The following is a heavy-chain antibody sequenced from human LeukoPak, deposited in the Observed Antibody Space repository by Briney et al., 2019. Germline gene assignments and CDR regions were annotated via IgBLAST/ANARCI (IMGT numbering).Heavy chain of an antibody. CDR2: INPNSGGT. CDR3: ARPGTEVDWFDP. Sequence: ASVKVSCKASGYTLTDYYMHWVRQAPGQGLEWMGWINPNSGGTNYAQKFQGRVTMTRDTSISTAYMELSRLRSDDTAVYYCARPGTEVDWFDPWGQGTLVTVPS. J-gene: IGHJ5*02. CDR1: GYTLTDYY. D-gene: IGHD6-13*01. V-gene: IGHV1-2*02.